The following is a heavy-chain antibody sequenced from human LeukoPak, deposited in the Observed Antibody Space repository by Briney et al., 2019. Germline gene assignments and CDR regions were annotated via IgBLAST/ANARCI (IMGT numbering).Heavy chain of an antibody. CDR3: ARGGQSKYDSSGYLNYFDY. CDR1: GFTFSSYA. Sequence: GGSLRLSCAASGFTFSSYAMHWVRQAPGKGLEYVSSISSNGGGTYYANSVKGRFTISRDNSKNTLYLQMGSLRGEDMAVYYCARGGQSKYDSSGYLNYFDYWGQGTLVTVSS. CDR2: ISSNGGGT. V-gene: IGHV3-64*01. J-gene: IGHJ4*02. D-gene: IGHD3-22*01.